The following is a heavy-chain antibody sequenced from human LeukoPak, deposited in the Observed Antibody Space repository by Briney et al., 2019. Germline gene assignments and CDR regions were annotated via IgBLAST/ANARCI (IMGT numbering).Heavy chain of an antibody. CDR2: INPNNGGT. J-gene: IGHJ4*02. D-gene: IGHD6-19*01. Sequence: GASVKVCCKASGYTFTGYYIHWVRQAPGQGLEWMGRINPNNGGTNYAQKFQGRVTMTRDTSISTAYMELSRLRSDDTAVYYCARDLSGWYGDFDYWGQGTLVTVSS. CDR3: ARDLSGWYGDFDY. CDR1: GYTFTGYY. V-gene: IGHV1-2*06.